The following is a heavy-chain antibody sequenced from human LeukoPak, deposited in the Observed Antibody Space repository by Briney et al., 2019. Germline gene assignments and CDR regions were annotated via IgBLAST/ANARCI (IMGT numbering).Heavy chain of an antibody. V-gene: IGHV3-23*01. J-gene: IGHJ6*03. D-gene: IGHD6-19*01. CDR2: ISGGGGST. Sequence: GGSLRLSCAASGFTFSSYAMSWVRQAPGKGLEWVSAISGGGGSTYYADSVKGRFTISRDNSKNTLYLQMNSLRAEDTAVYYCAEMETESSGWYYYYYYMDVWGKGTTVTVSS. CDR1: GFTFSSYA. CDR3: AEMETESSGWYYYYYYMDV.